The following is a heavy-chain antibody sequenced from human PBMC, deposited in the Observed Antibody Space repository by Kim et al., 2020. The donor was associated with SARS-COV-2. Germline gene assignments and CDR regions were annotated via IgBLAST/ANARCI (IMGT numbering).Heavy chain of an antibody. CDR1: GFTFSDYY. J-gene: IGHJ4*02. V-gene: IGHV3-11*01. Sequence: GGSLRLSCAASGFTFSDYYMSWIRQAPGKGLEWVSYISSSGTITYYADSVKGRFTISRDNAKNSLDLQMHGLRAEDTAVYYCARDQDGYNPPLYYWGQG. CDR3: ARDQDGYNPPLYY. CDR2: ISSSGTIT. D-gene: IGHD5-12*01.